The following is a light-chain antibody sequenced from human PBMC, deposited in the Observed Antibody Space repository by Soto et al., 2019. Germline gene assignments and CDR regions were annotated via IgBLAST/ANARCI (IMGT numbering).Light chain of an antibody. CDR2: SNN. Sequence: QSVLTQPPSASGTPGQRVTLSCSGRSSNIGSNSVNWYQQLPGTAPKLLIFSNNQRPSGVPARFSGSKSATSASLAISGLQFEDEAAYYCAAWDDSLSGRVFGGGTKLTVL. V-gene: IGLV1-44*01. CDR3: AAWDDSLSGRV. CDR1: SSNIGSNS. J-gene: IGLJ2*01.